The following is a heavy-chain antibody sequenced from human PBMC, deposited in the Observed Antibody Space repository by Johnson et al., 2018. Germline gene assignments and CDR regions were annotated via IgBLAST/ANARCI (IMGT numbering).Heavy chain of an antibody. Sequence: VQLVQSGGGLVQPGGSLRLSCAASGFTFSSYDMHWVRQATGKGLEWVSAIGTAGDTYYPGSVKGRFTIARENAKNSLYLQMNTLGAEDTAVYYCAKDRHSSGGRAEYFQHGGQGTLVTVSS. CDR2: IGTAGDT. D-gene: IGHD6-19*01. V-gene: IGHV3-13*01. CDR1: GFTFSSYD. J-gene: IGHJ1*01. CDR3: AKDRHSSGGRAEYFQH.